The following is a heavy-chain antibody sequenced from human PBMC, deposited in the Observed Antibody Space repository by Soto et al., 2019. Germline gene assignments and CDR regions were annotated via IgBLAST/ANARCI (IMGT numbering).Heavy chain of an antibody. D-gene: IGHD3-22*01. Sequence: GESLKISCKGSGYSFTSYWISWVRQMPGKCLDLIGRFYPCYSYSNFSPSFQGHVTISADKFISTSFLQWSSLKASDTAMYYCARLGYYDSSGYPPPPWGQGTLVTVSS. CDR3: ARLGYYDSSGYPPPP. CDR2: FYPCYSYS. J-gene: IGHJ5*02. CDR1: GYSFTSYW. V-gene: IGHV5-10-1*01.